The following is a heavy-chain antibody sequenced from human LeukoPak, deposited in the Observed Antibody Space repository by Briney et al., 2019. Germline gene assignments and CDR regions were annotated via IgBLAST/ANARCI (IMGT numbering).Heavy chain of an antibody. V-gene: IGHV4-4*07. J-gene: IGHJ6*03. Sequence: PSETLSLTCTVSGGSISSYYWSWIRQPAGKGLGWIGRIYTSGSTNYNPSLKSRVTMSVDTSKNQFSLKLSSVTAADTAVYYCARAAEDYYGSGSFKYCYYYYYMDVWGKGTTVTVSS. CDR2: IYTSGST. CDR3: ARAAEDYYGSGSFKYCYYYYYMDV. CDR1: GGSISSYY. D-gene: IGHD3-10*01.